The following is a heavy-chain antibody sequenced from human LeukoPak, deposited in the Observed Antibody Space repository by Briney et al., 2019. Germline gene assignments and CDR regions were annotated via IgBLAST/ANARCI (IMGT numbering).Heavy chain of an antibody. V-gene: IGHV3-9*01. CDR1: GFTFDDYA. CDR3: AKESIAVAGTFDY. J-gene: IGHJ4*02. D-gene: IGHD6-19*01. CDR2: ISWNSGSI. Sequence: GRSLRLSCAASGFTFDDYAMHWVRQAPGKGLEWVSGISWNSGSIGYADSVKGRSTISRDNAKNSLYLQMNSLRAEDTALYYCAKESIAVAGTFDYWGQGTLVTVSS.